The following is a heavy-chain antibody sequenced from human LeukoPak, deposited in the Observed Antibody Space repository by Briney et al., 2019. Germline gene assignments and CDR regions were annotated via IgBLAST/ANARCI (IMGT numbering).Heavy chain of an antibody. CDR2: IWYDGSQK. CDR1: GFTFRNAG. V-gene: IGHV3-33*06. D-gene: IGHD1-26*01. Sequence: GGSLRLSCAVSGFTFRNAGMHWVRQAPGKGLEWVAVIWYDGSQKYYADSVKGRFTISRDNSKNMLYLHMNSLRAEDTAVYYCAKALGGSGSYRNWFDPWGQGTLVTVSS. CDR3: AKALGGSGSYRNWFDP. J-gene: IGHJ5*02.